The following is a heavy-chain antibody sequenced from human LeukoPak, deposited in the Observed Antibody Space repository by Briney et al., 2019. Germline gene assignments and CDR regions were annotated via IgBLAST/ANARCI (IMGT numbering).Heavy chain of an antibody. CDR1: GFTFSSYA. D-gene: IGHD2-15*01. CDR2: ISGSGGST. J-gene: IGHJ4*02. V-gene: IGHV3-23*01. CDR3: AKTPQIRLIPPYFDY. Sequence: GGSLRLSCAASGFTFSSYAMSWVRQAPGKGLEWVSAISGSGGSTYYADSVKGRFTISRDNSKNTLYLQMNSLRAEDTAVYYCAKTPQIRLIPPYFDYWGQGTLVTASS.